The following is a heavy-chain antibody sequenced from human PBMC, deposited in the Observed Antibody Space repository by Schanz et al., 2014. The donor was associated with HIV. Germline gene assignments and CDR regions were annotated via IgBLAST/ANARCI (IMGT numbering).Heavy chain of an antibody. Sequence: EQLLESGGGLVQPGGSLRLSCAASGFTFRTHGIHWVRQAPAKGLEWVAVISYDGSIKEYADSVKGRFAISRDNSKNTVYLQMNSLRGEDSAVYYCAKVGRIYSTTWIDHWGQGTLVTVSS. D-gene: IGHD6-13*01. CDR1: GFTFRTHG. CDR3: AKVGRIYSTTWIDH. CDR2: ISYDGSIK. V-gene: IGHV3-30*18. J-gene: IGHJ4*02.